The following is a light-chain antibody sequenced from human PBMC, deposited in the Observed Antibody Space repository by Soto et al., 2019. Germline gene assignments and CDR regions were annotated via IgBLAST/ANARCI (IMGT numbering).Light chain of an antibody. CDR3: QHYNSYSEA. CDR1: QTISSW. Sequence: DIQMTQSPSTLSGSVGDRVTITCRAGQTISSWLAWYQQKPGKAPKLLIYKASTLKSGVPSRFSGSGSGTEFTLTISSLQPDAFATYYCQHYNSYSEAFGQGTKVDIK. J-gene: IGKJ1*01. CDR2: KAS. V-gene: IGKV1-5*03.